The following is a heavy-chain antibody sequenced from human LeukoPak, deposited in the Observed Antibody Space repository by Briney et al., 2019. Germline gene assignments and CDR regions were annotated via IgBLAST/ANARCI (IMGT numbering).Heavy chain of an antibody. Sequence: ASVKVSCKASGYTFTSYGISWVRQAPGQGLEWMGWISAYNGNTNYAQKLQGRVTMTTDTSTSIAYMELRSLRSDDTAVYYCARDREARRFGYSYGLFDYWGQGTLVTVSS. J-gene: IGHJ4*02. CDR1: GYTFTSYG. D-gene: IGHD5-18*01. V-gene: IGHV1-18*01. CDR3: ARDREARRFGYSYGLFDY. CDR2: ISAYNGNT.